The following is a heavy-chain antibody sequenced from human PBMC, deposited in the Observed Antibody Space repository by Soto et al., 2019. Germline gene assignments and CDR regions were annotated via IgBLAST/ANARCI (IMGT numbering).Heavy chain of an antibody. V-gene: IGHV3-66*01. Sequence: ESGGGLVQPGGSLRLSCAASGFTVSSNYISWVRQAPGKGLEWVSVIYSGGSTSYADSVKGRFTISRDNSKNTVYLQMNSLRVEDTAVYYCARAPIAAGPYHYYYMDVWGKGTTVTVSS. D-gene: IGHD6-13*01. CDR2: IYSGGST. CDR3: ARAPIAAGPYHYYYMDV. J-gene: IGHJ6*03. CDR1: GFTVSSNY.